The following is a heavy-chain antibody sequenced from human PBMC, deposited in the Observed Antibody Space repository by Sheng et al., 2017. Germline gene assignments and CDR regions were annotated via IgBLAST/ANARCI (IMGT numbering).Heavy chain of an antibody. J-gene: IGHJ6*03. CDR1: GFTFSSNG. Sequence: ESGGGLVQPGGRLRLSCAASGFTFSSNGMSWVRQAPGKGLEWVSAISSSGGRTLYADSVKGRLTITRDNSKNTLFLQMNSLRADDTAVYYCAKDRSSLLPGDLARNFYMDVWGKGTTVTVSS. V-gene: IGHV3-23*01. D-gene: IGHD2-15*01. CDR2: ISSSGGRT. CDR3: AKDRSSLLPGDLARNFYMDV.